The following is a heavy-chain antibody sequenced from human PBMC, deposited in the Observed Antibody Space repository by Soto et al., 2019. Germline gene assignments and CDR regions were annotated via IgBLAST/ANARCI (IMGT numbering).Heavy chain of an antibody. CDR2: IDGIGTGT. CDR1: VFTFTNYW. J-gene: IGHJ4*02. CDR3: TTVFEY. V-gene: IGHV3-74*01. Sequence: GALRLSCAASVFTFTNYWMHWVRQVPGKGLVWVSRIDGIGTGTSYSDSVRGRFTISRDNAENMLYLQMNSLRAEDTAVYYYTTVFEYWGQGTLVTVSS.